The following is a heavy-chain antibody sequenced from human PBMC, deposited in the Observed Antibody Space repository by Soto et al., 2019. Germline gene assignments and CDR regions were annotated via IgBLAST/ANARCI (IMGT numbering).Heavy chain of an antibody. CDR3: AREKIQYYDILTGSNYYYGMDV. D-gene: IGHD3-9*01. Sequence: GASVKVSCKASGYTFTGYYMHWVRQAPGQGLEWMGWINPNSGGTNYAQKFQGWVTMTRDTSISTAYMELSRLRSDDTAVYYCAREKIQYYDILTGSNYYYGMDVWGQGTTVTVSS. V-gene: IGHV1-2*04. J-gene: IGHJ6*02. CDR1: GYTFTGYY. CDR2: INPNSGGT.